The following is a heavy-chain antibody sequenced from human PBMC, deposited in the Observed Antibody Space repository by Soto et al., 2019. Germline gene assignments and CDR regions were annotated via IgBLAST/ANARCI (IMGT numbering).Heavy chain of an antibody. Sequence: VQLVESGGIGVQTGGSLRLSCAAAGFDFEDYAMHWVSQVPGKGLEWVSLTNSDGTDSYYVDSVKGRFTISRDNAKTTLYLQMDRLRPEDTALYFCAKSLYYYDSSPLDHWGQGTLVTVSS. V-gene: IGHV3-43D*04. J-gene: IGHJ4*02. CDR3: AKSLYYYDSSPLDH. CDR1: GFDFEDYA. D-gene: IGHD3-22*01. CDR2: TNSDGTDS.